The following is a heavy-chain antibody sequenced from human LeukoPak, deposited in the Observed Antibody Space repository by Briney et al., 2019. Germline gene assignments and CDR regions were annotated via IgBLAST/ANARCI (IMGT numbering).Heavy chain of an antibody. Sequence: SETLSLTCTVSGGSISSYYWSWIRQPPGKGLEWIGEINHSGSTNYNPSLKSRVTISVDTSKNQFSLKLSSVTAADTAVYYCARSEATVTTFSGPENAFDIWGQGTMVTVSS. CDR2: INHSGST. J-gene: IGHJ3*02. CDR1: GGSISSYY. D-gene: IGHD4-17*01. CDR3: ARSEATVTTFSGPENAFDI. V-gene: IGHV4-34*01.